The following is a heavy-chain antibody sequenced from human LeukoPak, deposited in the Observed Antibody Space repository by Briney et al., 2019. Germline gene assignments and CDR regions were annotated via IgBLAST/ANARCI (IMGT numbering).Heavy chain of an antibody. CDR2: FDPEDGET. J-gene: IGHJ4*02. D-gene: IGHD6-19*01. Sequence: ASVNVSCKVSGYTLTELSMHWVRQAPGKGLEWMGGFDPEDGETIYAQKFQGRVTMTEDTSTDTAYMELSSLRSEDTAVYYCATVVMIAVAGPEFSYYFDYWGQGTLVTVSS. V-gene: IGHV1-24*01. CDR1: GYTLTELS. CDR3: ATVVMIAVAGPEFSYYFDY.